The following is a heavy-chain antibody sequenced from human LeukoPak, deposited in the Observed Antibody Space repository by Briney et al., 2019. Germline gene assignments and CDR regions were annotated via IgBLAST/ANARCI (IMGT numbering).Heavy chain of an antibody. CDR3: AQTTVTSS. CDR2: ISGSSSHT. V-gene: IGHV3-11*06. J-gene: IGHJ5*02. Sequence: GGSLRLSCAASGFAFSDNYMSWIRQAPGRGLEWVSYISGSSSHTSYADSVKGRFTISRDNAKNSLYLQMNSLRAEDMAVYYCAQTTVTSSWGQGTLVTVSS. CDR1: GFAFSDNY. D-gene: IGHD4-17*01.